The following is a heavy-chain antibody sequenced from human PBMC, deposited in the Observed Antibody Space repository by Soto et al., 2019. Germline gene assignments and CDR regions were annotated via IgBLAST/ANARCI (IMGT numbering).Heavy chain of an antibody. Sequence: QVQLVESGGGVVQPGRSLRLSCAASGFTFSSYAMHWVRQAPGKGLEWVAVISYDGSNKYYADSVKGRFTISRDNSKNTLYLQMNSLRAEDTAVYYCARDPYCGGDCDSGTGAGWFDPWGQGTLVTVSS. CDR3: ARDPYCGGDCDSGTGAGWFDP. CDR2: ISYDGSNK. CDR1: GFTFSSYA. J-gene: IGHJ5*02. D-gene: IGHD2-21*02. V-gene: IGHV3-30-3*01.